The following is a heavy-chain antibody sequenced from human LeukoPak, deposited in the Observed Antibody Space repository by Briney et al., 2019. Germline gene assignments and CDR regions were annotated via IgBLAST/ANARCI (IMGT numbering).Heavy chain of an antibody. CDR2: IYATGST. Sequence: SETLSLTCTVSGGSISSGSYYWSWIRQPAGKGLEWIGRIYATGSTNYNPSLKSRVTISVDTSKNQFSLNLTSVTAADTAVYYCERSGSYPYYFDYWGQGTLVTVSS. J-gene: IGHJ4*02. V-gene: IGHV4-61*02. D-gene: IGHD3-10*01. CDR3: ERSGSYPYYFDY. CDR1: GGSISSGSYY.